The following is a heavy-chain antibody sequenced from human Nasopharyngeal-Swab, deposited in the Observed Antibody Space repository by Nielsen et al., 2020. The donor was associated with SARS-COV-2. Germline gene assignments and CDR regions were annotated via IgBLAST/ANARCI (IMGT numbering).Heavy chain of an antibody. D-gene: IGHD4-23*01. Sequence: GESLKISCEASGFTFGSYTMSWVRQAPGKGLEWVSEISGSGGSTYYAESVKGRFTISRDNSKNTLYLQMSSLRAEDTAIYYCAKDLGVESPLWFDYWGQGTLLTVSS. CDR3: AKDLGVESPLWFDY. V-gene: IGHV3-23*01. CDR2: ISGSGGST. J-gene: IGHJ4*02. CDR1: GFTFGSYT.